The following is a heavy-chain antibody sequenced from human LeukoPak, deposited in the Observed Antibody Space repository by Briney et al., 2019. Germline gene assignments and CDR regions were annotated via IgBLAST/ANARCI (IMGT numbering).Heavy chain of an antibody. V-gene: IGHV4-39*01. CDR2: IYYSGST. Sequence: SETLSLTCTVSGGSISSGSYYWGWIRQSPGKGLEWIGSIYYSGSTYYNPSLKSRVTISVDTSKNQFSLKLSSVAAADTAVYYCARPTYSSGWYTTFDHWGQGTLVTVSS. D-gene: IGHD6-19*01. J-gene: IGHJ4*02. CDR1: GGSISSGSYY. CDR3: ARPTYSSGWYTTFDH.